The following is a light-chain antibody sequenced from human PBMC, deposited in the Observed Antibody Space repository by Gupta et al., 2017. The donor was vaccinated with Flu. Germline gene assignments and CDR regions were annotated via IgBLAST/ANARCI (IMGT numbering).Light chain of an antibody. CDR3: QSYDSSLSVA. J-gene: IGLJ2*01. Sequence: QSLLTQPPSVSGAPGQRVTISCTGGSSNIGAHYDVNWYQQVPGRAPKLLIYRDSNRPSGVPDRFSGSKSGTSASLAITGLQAEDEADYYCQSYDSSLSVAFGGGTKLTVL. CDR1: SSNIGAHYD. CDR2: RDS. V-gene: IGLV1-40*01.